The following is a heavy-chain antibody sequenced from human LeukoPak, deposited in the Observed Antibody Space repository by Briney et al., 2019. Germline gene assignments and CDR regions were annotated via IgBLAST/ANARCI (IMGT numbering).Heavy chain of an antibody. CDR3: AQGFSSGWYPY. V-gene: IGHV3-23*01. J-gene: IGHJ4*02. CDR1: GFSVSSFG. CDR2: ISLNGETT. Sequence: PGGSLRLSCAVSGFSVSSFGMSWVRQAPGKGLEWISAISLNGETTWYADSVKGRFIISRGNSKNTFYLQLTSLRAEDTAVYYCAQGFSSGWYPYWGQGSLVSVSS. D-gene: IGHD6-19*01.